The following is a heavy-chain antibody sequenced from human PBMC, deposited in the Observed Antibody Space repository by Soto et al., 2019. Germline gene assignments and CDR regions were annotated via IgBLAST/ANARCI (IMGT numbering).Heavy chain of an antibody. CDR2: LSYDGSNK. V-gene: IGHV3-30*03. J-gene: IGHJ6*02. Sequence: QVQLVESGGGVVQPGRSLRLSCAASGFTFSTYAMHWVRQAPGKGLEWVAVLSYDGSNKYYADSVKGRFTISRDNSKNTLYPQMNSLRAEDTAVYYCARVVPAAMYYYYGMDLWGQGTTGTVS. CDR1: GFTFSTYA. D-gene: IGHD2-2*01. CDR3: ARVVPAAMYYYYGMDL.